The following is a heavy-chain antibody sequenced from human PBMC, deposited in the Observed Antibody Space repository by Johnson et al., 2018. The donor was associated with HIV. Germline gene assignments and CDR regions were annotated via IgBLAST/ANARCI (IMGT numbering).Heavy chain of an antibody. CDR3: ARDQGELRRTHAFDI. J-gene: IGHJ3*02. Sequence: EVQLVESGGGLVQPGGSLRLSCAASGFTVSSNYMSWVRQAPGKGLEWVSVIYSGGSTYYADSVKGRFTISRDNAKNSLYLQMNSLRAEDTAVYYCARDQGELRRTHAFDIWGQGTMVTVSS. D-gene: IGHD1-14*01. V-gene: IGHV3-66*01. CDR2: IYSGGST. CDR1: GFTVSSNY.